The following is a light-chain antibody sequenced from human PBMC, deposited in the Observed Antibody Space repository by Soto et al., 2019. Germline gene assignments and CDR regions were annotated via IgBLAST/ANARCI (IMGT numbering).Light chain of an antibody. Sequence: QSVLTQPPSASGTPGQRVTISCSGSSSNIGSKTVNWYQQLPGTAPKLLIYSNNQRPSGVPGRFSGSKSGTSAPLAISGLQSEDEADYYCAAWDDSLNGVVFGGGTKLTVL. CDR3: AAWDDSLNGVV. J-gene: IGLJ2*01. CDR1: SSNIGSKT. V-gene: IGLV1-44*01. CDR2: SNN.